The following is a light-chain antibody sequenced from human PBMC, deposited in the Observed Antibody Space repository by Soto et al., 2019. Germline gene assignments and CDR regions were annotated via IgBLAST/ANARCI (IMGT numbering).Light chain of an antibody. J-gene: IGKJ4*01. Sequence: EIVLTQSPATLSLSPGERATLSCRASQSVSSYLAWYQQKPGQAPRLLIYDASNRATGIPARFSGSGSGTDFTLTISSLEPEDLAVYYCQQRSNWPRLTFGGGPKVEIK. CDR2: DAS. CDR3: QQRSNWPRLT. V-gene: IGKV3-11*01. CDR1: QSVSSY.